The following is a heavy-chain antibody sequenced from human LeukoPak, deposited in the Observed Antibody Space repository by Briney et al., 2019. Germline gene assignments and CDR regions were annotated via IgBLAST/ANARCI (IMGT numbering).Heavy chain of an antibody. Sequence: GSSVKVSCKASGGTFSSYAISWVRQAPGQGLEWMGRIIPIFGIANYAQKFQGRVTITADKSTSTAYMELSSLRSEDTAVYYCVRVPDYGDYRAAFDIWGQGTMVTVSS. D-gene: IGHD4-17*01. CDR3: VRVPDYGDYRAAFDI. J-gene: IGHJ3*02. V-gene: IGHV1-69*04. CDR2: IIPIFGIA. CDR1: GGTFSSYA.